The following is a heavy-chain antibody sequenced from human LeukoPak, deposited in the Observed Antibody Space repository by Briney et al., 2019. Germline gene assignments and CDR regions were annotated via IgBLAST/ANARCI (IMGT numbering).Heavy chain of an antibody. CDR3: ARGRSVRCAERKRGGSCYPGRNWFDP. J-gene: IGHJ5*02. CDR1: GGSFSGYY. Sequence: SETLSLTCAVYGGSFSGYYWSWIRQPPGKGLEWIGEINHSGSTNYNPSLKSRVTISVDTSKNQFSLKLSSVTAADTAVYYCARGRSVRCAERKRGGSCYPGRNWFDPWGQGTLVTVSS. V-gene: IGHV4-34*01. D-gene: IGHD2-15*01. CDR2: INHSGST.